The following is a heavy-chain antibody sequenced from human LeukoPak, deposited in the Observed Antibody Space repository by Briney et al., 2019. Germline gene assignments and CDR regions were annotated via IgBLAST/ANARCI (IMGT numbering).Heavy chain of an antibody. CDR3: ARESFRVDTAMVTFDY. J-gene: IGHJ4*02. Sequence: GGSLRLSCAASGFTFSTYWMNWVRQAPGKGLEWVANIKQDGSEKYYVDSVKGRFTISRDNAKNSLYLQMNNLRAEDTAVYYCARESFRVDTAMVTFDYWGQGTLVTVSS. V-gene: IGHV3-7*03. CDR1: GFTFSTYW. D-gene: IGHD5-18*01. CDR2: IKQDGSEK.